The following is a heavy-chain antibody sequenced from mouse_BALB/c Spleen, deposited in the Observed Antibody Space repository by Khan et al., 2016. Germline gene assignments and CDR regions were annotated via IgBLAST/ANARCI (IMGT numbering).Heavy chain of an antibody. V-gene: IGHV9-2-1*01. D-gene: IGHD1-1*01. Sequence: QIQLVQSGPELKKPGETVKISCKASGYTFTDYSIHWVKQAPGKGLQWMVWINTATGEPTYAADFKGRFDFSLETSATTAYLQINNIKNEDTATNFWARSYYFFCTNDWYLDVWGAGTTFTVSS. CDR2: INTATGEP. CDR3: ARSYYFFCTNDWYLDV. CDR1: GYTFTDYS. J-gene: IGHJ1*01.